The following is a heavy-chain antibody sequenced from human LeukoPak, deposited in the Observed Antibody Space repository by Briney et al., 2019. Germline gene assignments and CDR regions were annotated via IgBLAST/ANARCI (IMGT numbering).Heavy chain of an antibody. J-gene: IGHJ3*02. V-gene: IGHV4-59*08. CDR1: GGAINSYH. Sequence: PSETLSLTCTVSGGAINSYHWTWIRQPPGKGLEWIASIYYIGSPKYNPSLEGRVTISVDTSKNQFSLKLSSVTAADTAVYYCARPSSVPGAPIPIDRPNDAFDIWGQGTMVTVSS. CDR2: IYYIGSP. CDR3: ARPSSVPGAPIPIDRPNDAFDI. D-gene: IGHD4/OR15-4a*01.